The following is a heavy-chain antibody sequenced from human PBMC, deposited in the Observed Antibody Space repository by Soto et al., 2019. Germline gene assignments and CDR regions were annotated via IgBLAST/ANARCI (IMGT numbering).Heavy chain of an antibody. CDR3: ARGGYYDFGSGYYAYYYGMDV. V-gene: IGHV3-30-3*01. CDR2: ISYDGSNK. Sequence: GGSLRLSCAASGFTFGSYAMHWVRQAPGKGLEWVAVISYDGSNKYYADSVKGRFTISRDNSKNTLYLQMNSLRAEDTAVYYCARGGYYDFGSGYYAYYYGMDVCGQGTTVTVSS. D-gene: IGHD3-3*01. J-gene: IGHJ6*02. CDR1: GFTFGSYA.